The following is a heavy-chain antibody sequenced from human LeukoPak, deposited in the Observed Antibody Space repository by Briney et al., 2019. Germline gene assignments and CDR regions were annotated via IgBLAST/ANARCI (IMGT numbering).Heavy chain of an antibody. J-gene: IGHJ4*02. CDR1: GFTFDDYA. CDR2: IRWDSGSI. V-gene: IGHV3-9*01. Sequence: GGSLRLSCAASGFTFDDYAMHWVRQAPGKCLEWVSGIRWDSGSIGYADSVKGRFTISRDNTKNSLYLQMNSLRAAGTAVYYCAREGGSGSYYNPSEDFDYWGQGTLVTVSS. CDR3: AREGGSGSYYNPSEDFDY. D-gene: IGHD3-10*01.